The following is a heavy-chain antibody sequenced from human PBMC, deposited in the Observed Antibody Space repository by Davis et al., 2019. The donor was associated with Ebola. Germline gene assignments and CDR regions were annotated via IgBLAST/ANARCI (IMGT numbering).Heavy chain of an antibody. CDR1: GVTFSSYG. D-gene: IGHD6-19*01. Sequence: GGSLRLSCAASGVTFSSYGMHWVREAPGKWLEWVAVIWYDGSNKYYADSVQGRITISRDNSKNTLYLQMNSLRAEDTAVYYCARDSGSSGWYDSWFDPWGQGTLVTVSS. CDR3: ARDSGSSGWYDSWFDP. J-gene: IGHJ5*02. CDR2: IWYDGSNK. V-gene: IGHV3-33*01.